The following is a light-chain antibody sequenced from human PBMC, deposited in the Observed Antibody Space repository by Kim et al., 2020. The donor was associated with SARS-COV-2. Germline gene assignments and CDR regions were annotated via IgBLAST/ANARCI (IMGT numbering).Light chain of an antibody. V-gene: IGLV2-14*03. J-gene: IGLJ1*01. Sequence: GQSITICWTGTSSDVGGYNYVSWYQQHPGKAPKLMIYDVSNRPSGVSNRFSGSKSGNTASLTISGLQAEDEADYYCSSYTSSSTNVFGTGTKVTVL. CDR2: DVS. CDR1: SSDVGGYNY. CDR3: SSYTSSSTNV.